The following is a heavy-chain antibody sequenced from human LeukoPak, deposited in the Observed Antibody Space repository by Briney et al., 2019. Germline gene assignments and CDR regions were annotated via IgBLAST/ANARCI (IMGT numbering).Heavy chain of an antibody. CDR1: GFTFSSYW. V-gene: IGHV3-74*01. Sequence: GGSLRLSCAASGFTFSSYWMHWVRQAPGKGLVWVSRINSDGSSTSYADPVKGRFTISRDNAKNTLYLQMNSLRAEDTAVYYCARGGRYSYGPFDYWGQGTLVTVSS. CDR3: ARGGRYSYGPFDY. D-gene: IGHD5-18*01. CDR2: INSDGSST. J-gene: IGHJ4*02.